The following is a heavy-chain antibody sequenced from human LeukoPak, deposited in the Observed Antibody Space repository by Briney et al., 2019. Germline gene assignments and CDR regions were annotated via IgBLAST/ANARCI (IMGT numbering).Heavy chain of an antibody. CDR1: GFTFSSYG. CDR3: ARDYRGGDYVWGSYRTQNWFDP. CDR2: IRYDGSNK. J-gene: IGHJ5*02. D-gene: IGHD3-16*02. Sequence: GGSLRLSCAASGFTFSSYGMHWVRQAPGKGLEWVAFIRYDGSNKYFADSVKGRFTISRDSSKNTLYLQMNSLRAEDTAVYYCARDYRGGDYVWGSYRTQNWFDPWGQGTLVTVSS. V-gene: IGHV3-30*02.